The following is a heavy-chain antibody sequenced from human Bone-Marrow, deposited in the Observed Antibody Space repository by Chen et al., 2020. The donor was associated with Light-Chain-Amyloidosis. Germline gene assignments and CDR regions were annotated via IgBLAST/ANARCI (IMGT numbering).Heavy chain of an antibody. CDR2: IYNSGTT. J-gene: IGHJ4*02. CDR1: GGSMDYYY. V-gene: IGHV4-59*01. CDR3: GGDNIGGVDF. D-gene: IGHD3-16*01. Sequence: QVQLQESGPGLVKPSETLSLTCTVSGGSMDYYYWNWIRQPPGKGLEWIGYIYNSGTTNYNPSLRSRVTMSVEMSKKQFSLKLSSVTAADTAVYYCGGDNIGGVDFWGQGTPVTVSS.